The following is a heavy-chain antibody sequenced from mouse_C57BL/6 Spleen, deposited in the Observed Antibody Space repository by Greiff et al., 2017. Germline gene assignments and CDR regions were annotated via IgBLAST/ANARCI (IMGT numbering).Heavy chain of an antibody. D-gene: IGHD2-3*01. J-gene: IGHJ1*03. CDR2: INPSSGYT. CDR3: ESLYDGLGYFGV. V-gene: IGHV1-7*01. Sequence: VKLQQSGAELAKPGASVKLSCKASGYTFTSYWMPWVNQRPGQGLEWIGYINPSSGYTKYNQKFKDKATLTADKSSSTAYMHLSSLTYEDSAVYDCESLYDGLGYFGVWGTGTTVTVSS. CDR1: GYTFTSYW.